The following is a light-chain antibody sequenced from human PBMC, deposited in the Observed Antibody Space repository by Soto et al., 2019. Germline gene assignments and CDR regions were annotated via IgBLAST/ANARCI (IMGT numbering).Light chain of an antibody. CDR2: GNS. CDR1: SSNIGAGYD. V-gene: IGLV1-40*01. J-gene: IGLJ2*01. Sequence: QSVLTQPPSVSGAPGQRVTISCTGSSSNIGAGYDVHWYQQLPGTAPNLLIYGNSKRPSGVPDRVSGSKSGTSASLAITGLQAEDEAEYYCQSYDSSLSGFVVFGGGTKLTVL. CDR3: QSYDSSLSGFVV.